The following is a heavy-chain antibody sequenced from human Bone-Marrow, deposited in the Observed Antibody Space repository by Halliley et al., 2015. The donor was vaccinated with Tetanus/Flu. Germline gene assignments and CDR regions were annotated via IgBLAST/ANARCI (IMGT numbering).Heavy chain of an antibody. D-gene: IGHD6-13*01. CDR1: GGSISGSKW. Sequence: TLSLTCTVSGGSISGSKWWTWVRQPPGKGLEWIGEIYHSGSTNYNPSLKSRVTIAVDKSKNQFSLNLSSVTAADTAAYYCAKAEGPRWLDGWGQGILLAVSS. CDR2: IYHSGST. CDR3: AKAEGPRWLDG. J-gene: IGHJ4*02. V-gene: IGHV4-4*02.